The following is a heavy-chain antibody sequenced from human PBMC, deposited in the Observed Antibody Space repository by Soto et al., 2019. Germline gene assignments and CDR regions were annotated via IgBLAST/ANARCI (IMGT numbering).Heavy chain of an antibody. CDR1: GASITSYY. V-gene: IGHV4-59*08. CDR3: ARRYGGNLDY. J-gene: IGHJ4*02. Sequence: PSDTLSLTCTVDGASITSYYWSWMLEPPGKGLEWIGYIYYSGSTNYNPSLKSRVTISVDTSKNQFSLKLSSVTAADTAVYYCARRYGGNLDYWGQGTLVTVS. CDR2: IYYSGST. D-gene: IGHD1-26*01.